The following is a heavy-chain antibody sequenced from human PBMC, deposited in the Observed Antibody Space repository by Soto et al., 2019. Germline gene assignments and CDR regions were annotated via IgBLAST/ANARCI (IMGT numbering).Heavy chain of an antibody. D-gene: IGHD3-10*01. V-gene: IGHV2-5*02. J-gene: IGHJ4*02. CDR1: GFSLSTSGVG. CDR2: IYWDDNR. Sequence: QITLKESGPTLVKPTQTLTLTCTFSGFSLSTSGVGVGWIRQPPGKALEWLALIYWDDNRLYSPSLKNRRTRTKDTTKNQVVHAMNNRDPVDTATYYCAHRGGFGELKYWGQGTLVTFSS. CDR3: AHRGGFGELKY.